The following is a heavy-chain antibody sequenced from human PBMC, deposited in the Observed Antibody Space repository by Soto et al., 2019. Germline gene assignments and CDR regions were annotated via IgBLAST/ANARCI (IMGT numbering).Heavy chain of an antibody. Sequence: QGQLEQSGAEVKKPGSSVKVSCTASGGTFNTFAISWVRQATGQGLEWIGRIIPIFETANYAQRLQDRFTSTADESTRTAYVELSRLTSDDTAIYFCATSTSSSWQNDYWGLGTLVVVSS. CDR1: GGTFNTFA. J-gene: IGHJ4*01. CDR3: ATSTSSSWQNDY. V-gene: IGHV1-69*01. CDR2: IIPIFETA. D-gene: IGHD6-13*01.